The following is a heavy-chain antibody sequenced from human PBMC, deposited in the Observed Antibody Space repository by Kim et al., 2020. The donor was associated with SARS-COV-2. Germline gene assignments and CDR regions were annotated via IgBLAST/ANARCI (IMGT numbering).Heavy chain of an antibody. V-gene: IGHV1-3*01. Sequence: QGRVTLTRDTSASTAYMELSSLRSEDTAVYYCARSAAGTGVLNYYYGMDVWGQGTTVTVSS. J-gene: IGHJ6*02. D-gene: IGHD6-13*01. CDR3: ARSAAGTGVLNYYYGMDV.